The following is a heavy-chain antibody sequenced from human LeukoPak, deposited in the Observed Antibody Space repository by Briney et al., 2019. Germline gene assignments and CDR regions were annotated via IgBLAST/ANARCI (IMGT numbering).Heavy chain of an antibody. CDR3: ARHRGYRNPADS. Sequence: PSETLSPTCTVSGGSISSSSFYWGWIRQSPGKGLECLGSIYYTGITYYNPSLKSRLTISVDTSKRQFSLKLSSVTAAGTAVYYCARHRGYRNPADSWGQGTLVTVSS. J-gene: IGHJ4*02. V-gene: IGHV4-39*01. CDR2: IYYTGIT. CDR1: GGSISSSSFY. D-gene: IGHD5-18*01.